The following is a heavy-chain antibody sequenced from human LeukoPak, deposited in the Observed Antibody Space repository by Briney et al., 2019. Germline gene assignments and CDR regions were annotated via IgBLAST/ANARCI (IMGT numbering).Heavy chain of an antibody. D-gene: IGHD2-15*01. CDR3: ARVARAIGAFDI. J-gene: IGHJ3*02. V-gene: IGHV4-34*01. CDR2: VNHSGST. CDR1: GGSFSGYY. Sequence: SETLSLTCAVYGGSFSGYYWSWIRQPPGKGLEWIGEVNHSGSTNYNPSLKSRVTISVDTSKNQFSLKLSSVTAADTAVYYCARVARAIGAFDIWGQGTMVTVSS.